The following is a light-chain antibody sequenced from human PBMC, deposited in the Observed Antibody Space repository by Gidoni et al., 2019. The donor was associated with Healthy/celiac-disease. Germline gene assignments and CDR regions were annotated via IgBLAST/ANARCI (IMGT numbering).Light chain of an antibody. V-gene: IGKV1-39*01. CDR3: QQRYSTPLT. CDR2: SAS. J-gene: IGKJ2*01. CDR1: QGISSH. Sequence: DIQMNQSPSSLSASVGDRGTITCQASQGISSHLNWYPQKPGKAPQPLIYSASSLQSWVPSRVSGSGSGTDFTLTISSLQPEDFATYYCQQRYSTPLTFGQGTKLEIK.